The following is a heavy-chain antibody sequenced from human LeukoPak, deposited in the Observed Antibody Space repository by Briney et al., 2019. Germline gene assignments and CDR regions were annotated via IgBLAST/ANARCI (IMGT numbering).Heavy chain of an antibody. CDR2: IPYDGSNK. J-gene: IGHJ4*02. D-gene: IGHD2-21*01. CDR3: AKDICGGDCYPHGGY. Sequence: SGGSLRLPCAASGFTFSNYGMHWVRQVPGKGLEWVAFIPYDGSNKYYADSLKGRLTISRDNSKNTLYLQMNSLRAEDTAIYYCAKDICGGDCYPHGGYWGQGTLVTVSS. CDR1: GFTFSNYG. V-gene: IGHV3-30*02.